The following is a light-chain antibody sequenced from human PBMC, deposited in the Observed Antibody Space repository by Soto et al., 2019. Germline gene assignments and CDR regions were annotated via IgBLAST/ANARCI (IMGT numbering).Light chain of an antibody. J-gene: IGKJ5*01. V-gene: IGKV3-20*01. CDR2: GAS. CDR1: QTIGSTY. CDR3: QQSYS. Sequence: EIVLTQSPGTLSLSPGETATLSCRASQTIGSTYLAWYQQKPGQAPRLLIYGASRRDTGIPDRFSGSGSGTDFTLTISSLQPEDFATYYCQQSYSFGQGTRLEIK.